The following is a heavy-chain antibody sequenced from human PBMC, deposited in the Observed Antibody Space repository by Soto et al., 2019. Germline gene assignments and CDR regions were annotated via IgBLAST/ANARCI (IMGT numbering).Heavy chain of an antibody. Sequence: GGSLRLSCTASGFTFNKAWMIWVRQAPGRGLEWVGRVKSKSDGGTIDYGAPVKGRFTISRDDSKNTLYLQMNTLKIEDTAVYYCTTDAASYYYDSGGYYTYYFDYWGQGTLVTVSS. CDR3: TTDAASYYYDSGGYYTYYFDY. V-gene: IGHV3-15*01. CDR2: VKSKSDGGTI. J-gene: IGHJ4*02. CDR1: GFTFNKAW. D-gene: IGHD3-22*01.